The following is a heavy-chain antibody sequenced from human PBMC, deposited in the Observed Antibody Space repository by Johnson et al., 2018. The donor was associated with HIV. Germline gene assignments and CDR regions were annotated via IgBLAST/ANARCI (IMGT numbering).Heavy chain of an antibody. CDR2: ISYDGSNK. CDR3: ARVTLVLDI. D-gene: IGHD4-23*01. Sequence: EWVAVISYDGSNKYYADSVKGRFTISRDNSKNTLYLQMDSLRIEDTAVYYCARVTLVLDIWGQGTMVTVSS. J-gene: IGHJ3*02. V-gene: IGHV3-30*04.